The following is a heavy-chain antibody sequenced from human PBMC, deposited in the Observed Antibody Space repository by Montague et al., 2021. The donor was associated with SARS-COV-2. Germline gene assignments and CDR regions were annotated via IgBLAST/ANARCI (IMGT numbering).Heavy chain of an antibody. CDR2: INHRGST. Sequence: SETLSLTCAVYGGSFSGYYWSWIRQPPGKGLELIGEINHRGSTNYNPSLKSRVSITVDMSKNQFSLKLSSVTAADTAVYYCARGTGPRSITLFGVIISGHVFDIWGQGTMVTVSS. D-gene: IGHD3-3*01. CDR1: GGSFSGYY. V-gene: IGHV4-34*01. CDR3: ARGTGPRSITLFGVIISGHVFDI. J-gene: IGHJ3*02.